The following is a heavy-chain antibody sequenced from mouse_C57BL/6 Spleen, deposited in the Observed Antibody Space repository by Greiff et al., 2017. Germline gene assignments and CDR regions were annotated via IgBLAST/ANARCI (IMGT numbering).Heavy chain of an antibody. CDR1: GYTFTSYW. V-gene: IGHV1-55*01. CDR2: IYPGSGST. Sequence: QVQLQQSGAELVKPGASVKMSCKASGYTFTSYWITWVKQRPGQGLEWIGDIYPGSGSTNYNEKFKSKATLTVDTSSSTAYMQLSGLTSEDSAVYYCARGWFAYWGQGTLVTVSA. CDR3: ARGWFAY. J-gene: IGHJ3*01.